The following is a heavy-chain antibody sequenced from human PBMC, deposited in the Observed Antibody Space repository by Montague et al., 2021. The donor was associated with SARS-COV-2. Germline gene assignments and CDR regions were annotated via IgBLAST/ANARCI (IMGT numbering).Heavy chain of an antibody. Sequence: SETLSLTCAVYGGSFSVYYWSWLRQSPTTGLEWFAVINHSGTANYNPSPKSRVRISVDTSKNLFTLKLTSVTAADTAMYYCAKEREVVQAARTLVGFDLWGQGTMVTVSS. CDR1: GGSFSVYY. D-gene: IGHD2-2*01. CDR3: AKEREVVQAARTLVGFDL. V-gene: IGHV4-34*01. J-gene: IGHJ3*01. CDR2: INHSGTA.